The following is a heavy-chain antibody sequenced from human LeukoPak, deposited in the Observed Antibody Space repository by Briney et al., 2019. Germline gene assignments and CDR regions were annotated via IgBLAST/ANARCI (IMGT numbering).Heavy chain of an antibody. CDR1: GGSISSSSYY. D-gene: IGHD1-26*01. J-gene: IGHJ4*02. Sequence: PSETLSLTCTVSGGSISSSSYYWGWIRQPPGKGLEWIGSIYYSGSTYYNPSLKSRVTISLDTSRNQFSLKLTSVTTADTAVYYCARWDGGGLMGTLDYWGQGTLVTVSS. CDR2: IYYSGST. V-gene: IGHV4-39*07. CDR3: ARWDGGGLMGTLDY.